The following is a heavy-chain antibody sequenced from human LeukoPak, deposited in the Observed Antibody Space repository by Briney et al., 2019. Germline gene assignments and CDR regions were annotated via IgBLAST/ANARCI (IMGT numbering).Heavy chain of an antibody. CDR3: AGGGKQWLVGDDAFDI. J-gene: IGHJ3*02. D-gene: IGHD6-19*01. Sequence: PSETLSLTCAVYGGSFSGYYWSWIRQPPGKGLEWIGYIYYSGSTNYNPSLKSRVTISVDTSKNQFSLKLSSVTAADTAVYYCAGGGKQWLVGDDAFDIWGQGTMVTVSS. CDR2: IYYSGST. CDR1: GGSFSGYY. V-gene: IGHV4-59*01.